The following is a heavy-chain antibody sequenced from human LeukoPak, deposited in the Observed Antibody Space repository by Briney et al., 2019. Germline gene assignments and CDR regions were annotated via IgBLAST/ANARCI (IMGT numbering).Heavy chain of an antibody. CDR2: IYSAGST. J-gene: IGHJ4*02. D-gene: IGHD5-18*01. CDR1: GFTVSSNY. CDR3: ARDRAYTYGYAYYFEN. Sequence: GGSLRLSCAVSGFTVSSNYMSWVRQAPGKGLEWVSVIYSAGSTFYADSVKGRFTISRDNSKNMVHLEMNSLRAEDTAVYYCARDRAYTYGYAYYFENWGQGTLVTVSS. V-gene: IGHV3-66*01.